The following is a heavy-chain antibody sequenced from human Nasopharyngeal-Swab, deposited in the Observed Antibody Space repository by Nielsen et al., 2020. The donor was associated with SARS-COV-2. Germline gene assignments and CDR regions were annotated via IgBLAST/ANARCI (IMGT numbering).Heavy chain of an antibody. J-gene: IGHJ4*02. Sequence: GGSLRLSCAVSGFNFSSYSMSWVRQAPGKGLEWLATIKQGGGERYYVDSVKGRLTISSDNAKNSVYLQINSLRAEDTALYYCAKARRTDTYGFECFDYWGQGTLVTVSS. V-gene: IGHV3-7*03. CDR1: GFNFSSYS. CDR2: IKQGGGER. D-gene: IGHD5-18*01. CDR3: AKARRTDTYGFECFDY.